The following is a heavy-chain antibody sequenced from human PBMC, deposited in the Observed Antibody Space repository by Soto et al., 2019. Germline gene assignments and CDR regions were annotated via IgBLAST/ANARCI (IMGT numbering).Heavy chain of an antibody. CDR3: ARFHSRLRFLEWLPPRRSYYYYGMDV. CDR2: IWYDGSNK. V-gene: IGHV3-33*01. J-gene: IGHJ6*02. CDR1: GFTFSRYG. Sequence: PGGSLRLSCAGSGFTFSRYGMHWVRQAPGKGLEWVAVIWYDGSNKYYADSVKGRFTISRDNSKNTLYLQMNSLRAEDTAVYYCARFHSRLRFLEWLPPRRSYYYYGMDVWGQGTTVTVSS. D-gene: IGHD3-3*01.